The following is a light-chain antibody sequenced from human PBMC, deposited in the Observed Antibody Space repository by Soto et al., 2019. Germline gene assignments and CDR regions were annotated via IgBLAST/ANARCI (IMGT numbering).Light chain of an antibody. CDR3: CSYAGSSTSLV. Sequence: QSALTQPASVSGSPGQSITISCTGTSSDVGSYNLVSWYQQHPGKAPKLMIYEGSKRPSGVSNRFSGSKSGNTASLTISGLQAEDEADYYCCSYAGSSTSLVFGGGTKLNVL. J-gene: IGLJ2*01. V-gene: IGLV2-23*01. CDR1: SSDVGSYNL. CDR2: EGS.